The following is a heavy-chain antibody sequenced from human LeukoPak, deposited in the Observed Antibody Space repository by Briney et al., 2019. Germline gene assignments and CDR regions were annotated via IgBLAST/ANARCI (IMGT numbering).Heavy chain of an antibody. CDR1: GYTFTSYG. V-gene: IGHV1-18*01. J-gene: IGHJ4*02. CDR2: ISAYNGNT. Sequence: ASVKVSCKASGYTFTSYGISWVRQAPGQGLEWMGWISAYNGNTNYAQKLQGRVTMTTDTSTSTAYMELRSLRSDDTAVYYCARDSWGYYYDSSGYHFDYWGQGTLVTVSS. CDR3: ARDSWGYYYDSSGYHFDY. D-gene: IGHD3-22*01.